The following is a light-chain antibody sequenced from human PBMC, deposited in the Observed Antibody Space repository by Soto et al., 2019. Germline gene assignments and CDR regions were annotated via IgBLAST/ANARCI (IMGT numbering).Light chain of an antibody. CDR3: QQRSNWIT. CDR1: QRVTTY. V-gene: IGKV3-11*01. J-gene: IGKJ4*01. CDR2: NAS. Sequence: EIVLTQSPATLSLSPGERATLSCRASQRVTTYLAWYQQKPGQAPRLLMYNASTRATGIPARFSGSGSGTDFTLTISSLEPEDVAVYYCQQRSNWITFGGGTKVEI.